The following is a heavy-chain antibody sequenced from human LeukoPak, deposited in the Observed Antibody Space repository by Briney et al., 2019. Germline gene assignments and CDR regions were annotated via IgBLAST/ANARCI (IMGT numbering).Heavy chain of an antibody. CDR2: INPNSGGT. D-gene: IGHD5-12*01. J-gene: IGHJ6*03. Sequence: ASVKVSCKASGYTFTGYYMHWVRQAPGQGLEWMGWINPNSGGTNYAQKFQGGVTMTRDMSTSTVYMELSSLRSEDTAVYFCATHSPEWRYSGYYNYYYMDVWGNGTTVTVSS. V-gene: IGHV1-2*02. CDR1: GYTFTGYY. CDR3: ATHSPEWRYSGYYNYYYMDV.